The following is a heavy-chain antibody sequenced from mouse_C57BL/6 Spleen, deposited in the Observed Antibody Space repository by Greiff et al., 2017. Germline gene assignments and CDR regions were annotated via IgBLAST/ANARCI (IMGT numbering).Heavy chain of an antibody. V-gene: IGHV1-64*01. CDR2: IHPNSGST. CDR1: GYTFTSYW. D-gene: IGHD4-1*02. CDR3: ATPTGTGNWFAY. J-gene: IGHJ3*01. Sequence: QVQLQQPGAELVKPGASVKLSCKASGYTFTSYWMHWVKQRPGQGLEWIGMIHPNSGSTNYNEKFKSKATLTVDKSSSTAYMQLSSLTSEDSAVYYCATPTGTGNWFAYWGQGTLVTVSA.